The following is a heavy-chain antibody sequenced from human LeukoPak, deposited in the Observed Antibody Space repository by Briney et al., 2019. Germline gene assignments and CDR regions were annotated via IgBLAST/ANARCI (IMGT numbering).Heavy chain of an antibody. J-gene: IGHJ6*02. V-gene: IGHV4-34*01. D-gene: IGHD4-23*01. CDR2: INHSGST. CDR1: GGSFSGYY. CDR3: ARQRGNSRYYYYYYGMDV. Sequence: SETLSLTCAVSGGSFSGYYWSWIRQPPGKGLEWVGEINHSGSTNYNPSLKSRVTISVDTSKNQFSLKLSSVTAADTAVYYCARQRGNSRYYYYYYGMDVWGQGTTVTVSS.